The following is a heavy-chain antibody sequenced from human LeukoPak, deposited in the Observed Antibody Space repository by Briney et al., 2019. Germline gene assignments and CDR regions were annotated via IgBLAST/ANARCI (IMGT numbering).Heavy chain of an antibody. V-gene: IGHV3-23*01. CDR3: AKEGGAAAVAGLFDY. Sequence: GGSLRLSCAASGFTFSSYAMSWVRQAPGKGLEWVSAISGSGGSTNYADSVKGRFTISRDNSKNTVYLQVNSLRAKDTAVYYCAKEGGAAAVAGLFDYWGQGTLVTVSS. J-gene: IGHJ4*02. CDR2: ISGSGGST. D-gene: IGHD6-19*01. CDR1: GFTFSSYA.